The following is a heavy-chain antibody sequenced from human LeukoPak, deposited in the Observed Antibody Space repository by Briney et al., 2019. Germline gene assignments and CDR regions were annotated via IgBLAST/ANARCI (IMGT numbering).Heavy chain of an antibody. Sequence: ASGTLSLTCTVSGGSISSSSYYWGWIRQPPGKGLEWIGSIYYSGSTYYNPSLKSRVTISVDTSKNQFSLKLSSVTAADTAVYYCAGRLGYTVTTRDAFDIWGQGTMVTVSS. CDR3: AGRLGYTVTTRDAFDI. J-gene: IGHJ3*02. CDR1: GGSISSSSYY. V-gene: IGHV4-39*07. CDR2: IYYSGST. D-gene: IGHD4-17*01.